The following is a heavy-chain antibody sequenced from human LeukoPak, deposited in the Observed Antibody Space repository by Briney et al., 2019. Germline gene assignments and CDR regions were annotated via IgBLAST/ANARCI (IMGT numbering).Heavy chain of an antibody. D-gene: IGHD4-17*01. Sequence: GASVKVSCKASGGTFSSYAISWVRQAPGQGLEWMGWISGYNGNTNYAQKLQGRVTMTTDTSTSTAYMELRSLRSDDTAVYYCARDPMTTGIDYWGQGTLVTVSS. J-gene: IGHJ4*02. CDR2: ISGYNGNT. V-gene: IGHV1-18*01. CDR1: GGTFSSYA. CDR3: ARDPMTTGIDY.